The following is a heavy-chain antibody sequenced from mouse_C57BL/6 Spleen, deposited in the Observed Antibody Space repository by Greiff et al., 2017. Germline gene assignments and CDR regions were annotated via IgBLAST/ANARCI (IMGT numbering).Heavy chain of an antibody. CDR3: TTGGSRITTVRLDY. CDR2: IDPENGDT. CDR1: GFNIKDDY. D-gene: IGHD1-1*01. J-gene: IGHJ2*01. V-gene: IGHV14-4*01. Sequence: VQLKESGAELVRPGASVKLSCTASGFNIKDDYMHWVKQRPEQGLEWIGWIDPENGDTEYASKFQGKATITADTSSNTAYLQLSSLTSEDTAVYYCTTGGSRITTVRLDYWGQGTTLTVSS.